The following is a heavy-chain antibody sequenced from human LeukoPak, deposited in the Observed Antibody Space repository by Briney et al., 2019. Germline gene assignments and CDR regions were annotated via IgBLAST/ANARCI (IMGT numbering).Heavy chain of an antibody. CDR1: GFTFSEYW. V-gene: IGHV3-7*01. CDR2: IKQDSSEK. Sequence: GGSLRLSCAASGFTFSEYWMSWVRQAPGKGLEWVANIKQDSSEKYYVDSVKGRFTISRDNAKNSLYLQMNSLRAEDTAVYYCARVGTEVAVAGNLDYWGQGTLVTVSS. D-gene: IGHD6-19*01. J-gene: IGHJ4*02. CDR3: ARVGTEVAVAGNLDY.